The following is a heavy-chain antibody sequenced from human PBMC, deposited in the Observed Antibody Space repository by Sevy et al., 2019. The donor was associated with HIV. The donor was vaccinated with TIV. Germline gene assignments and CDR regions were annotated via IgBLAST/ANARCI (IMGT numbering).Heavy chain of an antibody. Sequence: SETLSLTCAVYGGSFSGYYWSWIRQPPGKGLEWIGEINHSGSTNYNPPLKSRVTISVDTSKNQFSLKLSPVTAADTAVYYCARAGYSSGRYFDYWGQGTLVTVSS. CDR2: INHSGST. V-gene: IGHV4-34*01. CDR3: ARAGYSSGRYFDY. J-gene: IGHJ4*02. D-gene: IGHD6-19*01. CDR1: GGSFSGYY.